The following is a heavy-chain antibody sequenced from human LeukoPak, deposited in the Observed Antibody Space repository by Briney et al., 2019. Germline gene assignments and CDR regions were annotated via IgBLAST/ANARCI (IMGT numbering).Heavy chain of an antibody. CDR2: IYYSGST. J-gene: IGHJ5*02. CDR1: GGSISSYY. Sequence: SETLSLTCTVSGGSISSYYWSWIRQPPGKGLEWIGYIYYSGSTNYNPSLKSRVTISVDTSKNQFSLKLSSVTAADTAVYYCARGTAMSRFDPWGQETLVTVSS. CDR3: ARGTAMSRFDP. D-gene: IGHD5-18*01. V-gene: IGHV4-59*08.